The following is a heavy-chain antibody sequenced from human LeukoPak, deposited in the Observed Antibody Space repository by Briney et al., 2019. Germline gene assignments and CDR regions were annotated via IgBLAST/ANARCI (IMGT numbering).Heavy chain of an antibody. D-gene: IGHD1-26*01. Sequence: GGSLRLSYAATGFTFSGHSMGWVRQAPGSGLEWVSHITSGGTVYYADSVKGRFTISRDNAKNSVYLQMSGLRAEDTAVYYCAIGWGRYSGSYLVHYFDYWGQGTLVTVSS. V-gene: IGHV3-48*01. J-gene: IGHJ4*02. CDR1: GFTFSGHS. CDR2: ITSGGTV. CDR3: AIGWGRYSGSYLVHYFDY.